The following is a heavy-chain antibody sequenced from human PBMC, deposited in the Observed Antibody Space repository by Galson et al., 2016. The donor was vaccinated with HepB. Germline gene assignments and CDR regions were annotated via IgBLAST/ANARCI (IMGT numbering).Heavy chain of an antibody. CDR3: ARDQGIVVILTAMDFSYNGIDI. J-gene: IGHJ6*02. Sequence: SVKVSCKASGYPLTRHGISWVRQAPGQGLEWMAWINPYNGNTNYAQKFQGRVTLTTDTSTNAVYMQLRSLRSDDTAIYFCARDQGIVVILTAMDFSYNGIDIWGQGTTVTVAS. CDR2: INPYNGNT. CDR1: GYPLTRHG. D-gene: IGHD2-15*01. V-gene: IGHV1-18*04.